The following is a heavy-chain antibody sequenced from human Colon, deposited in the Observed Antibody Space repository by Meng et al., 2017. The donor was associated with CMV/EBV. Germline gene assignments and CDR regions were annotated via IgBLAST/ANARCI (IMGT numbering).Heavy chain of an antibody. V-gene: IGHV5-51*01. Sequence: GESLKISCKGSGYSFTTYWIGWVRQMPGKGLEWMGIIYPGDSDTKYSPSFQGQVTISVDKSISTAYLQWRSLKASDTAMYYCARLRAAAGGMDVWGQGTTVTSP. D-gene: IGHD6-13*01. CDR2: IYPGDSDT. J-gene: IGHJ6*02. CDR3: ARLRAAAGGMDV. CDR1: GYSFTTYW.